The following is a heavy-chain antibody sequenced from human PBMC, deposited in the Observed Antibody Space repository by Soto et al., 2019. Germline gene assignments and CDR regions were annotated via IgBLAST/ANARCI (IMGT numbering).Heavy chain of an antibody. J-gene: IGHJ4*02. CDR2: IYRTGST. CDR1: GGSFTSNNW. CDR3: ASRDPGTRVDY. Sequence: SETLSLTCAVSGGSFTSNNWWTWLRQPPGQGLEWIGEIYRTGSTNYNPSLRSRVTISLATYEHQFSLTVTSLTAADTAVYNCASRDPGTRVDYWGQGTLVTVSS. V-gene: IGHV4-4*02. D-gene: IGHD1-7*01.